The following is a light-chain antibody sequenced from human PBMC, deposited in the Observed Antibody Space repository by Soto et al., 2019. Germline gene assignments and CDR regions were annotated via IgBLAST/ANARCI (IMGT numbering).Light chain of an antibody. J-gene: IGKJ3*01. Sequence: DIQMTQSPSSLSASVGDRVTINCRASQGISSYLAWYQQKPGKAPKFLIYAASTLQSGVPSRFTGSGSGTDFTLTISSLEPEDFAIYYCQQHSNFFGPGTKVDI. CDR3: QQHSNF. V-gene: IGKV1-9*01. CDR1: QGISSY. CDR2: AAS.